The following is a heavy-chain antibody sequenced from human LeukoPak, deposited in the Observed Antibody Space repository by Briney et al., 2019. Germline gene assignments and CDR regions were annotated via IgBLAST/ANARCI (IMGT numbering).Heavy chain of an antibody. D-gene: IGHD2-15*01. Sequence: GGSLRISCAGSGFTFNSYWMSWVRQAPGKGLEWVANIEQDGGEKYFVDSVKGRFTISRDNAKNSLYLQMNSLRAEDTAVYYCARGYCSGSTCYSGFYFDYWGQGALVTVSS. CDR2: IEQDGGEK. V-gene: IGHV3-7*01. CDR3: ARGYCSGSTCYSGFYFDY. CDR1: GFTFNSYW. J-gene: IGHJ4*02.